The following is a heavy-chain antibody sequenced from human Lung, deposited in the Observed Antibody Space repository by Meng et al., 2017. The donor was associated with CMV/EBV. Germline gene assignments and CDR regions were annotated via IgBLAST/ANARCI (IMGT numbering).Heavy chain of an antibody. CDR1: CYTFTSYG. CDR2: ISAYNGNT. CDR3: ARVARGGYGNWLDP. Sequence: ASCYTFTSYGISWVRQAPGQGLEWMGWISAYNGNTHYAQKLQGRVTMTTDTSTSTAYMELRSLRSDDTAVYYCARVARGGYGNWLDPWGQGTLVTVSS. V-gene: IGHV1-18*01. J-gene: IGHJ5*02. D-gene: IGHD2-15*01.